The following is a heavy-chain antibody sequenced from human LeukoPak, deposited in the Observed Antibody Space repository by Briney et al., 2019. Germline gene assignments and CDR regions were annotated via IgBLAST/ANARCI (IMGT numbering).Heavy chain of an antibody. D-gene: IGHD3-22*01. V-gene: IGHV4-39*07. CDR1: GGSISSSSYY. J-gene: IGHJ4*02. Sequence: PSETLSLTCTVSGGSISSSSYYWGWIRQPPGKGLEWIGSIYYSGSTYYNPSLKSRVTISVDTSKNQFSLKVSSVTAADTAVYYCARDPSGYFNYWGQGTLVTVSS. CDR3: ARDPSGYFNY. CDR2: IYYSGST.